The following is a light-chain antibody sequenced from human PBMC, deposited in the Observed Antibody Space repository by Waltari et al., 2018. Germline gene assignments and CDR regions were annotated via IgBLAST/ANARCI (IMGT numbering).Light chain of an antibody. CDR1: QSVLYNSNNKNY. J-gene: IGKJ1*01. CDR2: LSS. Sequence: DIVMTPSPDPLAVSLGERATINCKSSQSVLYNSNNKNYLAGSQRKPGQPPKLLIYLSSPRQSRVPDRFSGGGSGTDFSLTSRSLQAEEVAVYYCQQYYSSPRTFGQGTKVESK. CDR3: QQYYSSPRT. V-gene: IGKV4-1*01.